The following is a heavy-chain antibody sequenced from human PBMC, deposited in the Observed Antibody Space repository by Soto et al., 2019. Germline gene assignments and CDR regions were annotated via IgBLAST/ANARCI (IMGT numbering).Heavy chain of an antibody. D-gene: IGHD5-12*01. CDR2: IIPIFGTA. CDR3: ARDGEMATIPSTNWFDP. Sequence: SVKVSCKASGGTFSSYAISWVRQAPGQGLEWMGGIIPIFGTANYAQKFQGRVTITADESTSTAYMELSSLRSEDTAVYYCARDGEMATIPSTNWFDPWGQGTLVTVSS. J-gene: IGHJ5*02. V-gene: IGHV1-69*13. CDR1: GGTFSSYA.